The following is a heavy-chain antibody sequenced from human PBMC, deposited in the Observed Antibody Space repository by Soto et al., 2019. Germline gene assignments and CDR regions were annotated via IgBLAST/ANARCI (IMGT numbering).Heavy chain of an antibody. D-gene: IGHD3-9*01. J-gene: IGHJ6*02. V-gene: IGHV3-43*01. CDR2: ISWDGGST. Sequence: GGSLRLSCAASGFTFDDYTMHWVRQAPGKGLEWVSLISWDGGSTYYADFVKGRFTISRDNSKNSLYLQMNSLRTEDTALYYCAKDLDPTYDILTGRGSYYGMDVWGQGTTVTVSS. CDR3: AKDLDPTYDILTGRGSYYGMDV. CDR1: GFTFDDYT.